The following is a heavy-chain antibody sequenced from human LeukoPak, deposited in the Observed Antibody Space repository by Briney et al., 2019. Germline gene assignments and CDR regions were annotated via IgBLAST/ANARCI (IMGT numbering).Heavy chain of an antibody. CDR3: AVGYYYGSGRPTGDFDY. Sequence: GGSLRLSCAASGFTFDDYAMHWVRQAPGKGLEWVSLISWDGGSTYYADSVKGRSTISRDNSKNSLYLQMNSLRAEDTALYYCAVGYYYGSGRPTGDFDYWGQGTLVTVSS. J-gene: IGHJ4*02. CDR2: ISWDGGST. D-gene: IGHD3-10*01. V-gene: IGHV3-43D*03. CDR1: GFTFDDYA.